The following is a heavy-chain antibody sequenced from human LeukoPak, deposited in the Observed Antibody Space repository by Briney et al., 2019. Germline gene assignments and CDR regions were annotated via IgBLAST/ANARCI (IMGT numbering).Heavy chain of an antibody. CDR3: AREKQSGSIPFDY. V-gene: IGHV3-48*02. D-gene: IGHD3-10*01. J-gene: IGHJ4*02. Sequence: GGSLRLSCAASGLTISSYSMNWVRQAPGKGLQWVSYISSSSSTIYYADSVKGRFTISRDNSKNTVYLQMNSLRDEDTAVYYCAREKQSGSIPFDYWGQGSLVTVSS. CDR1: GLTISSYS. CDR2: ISSSSSTI.